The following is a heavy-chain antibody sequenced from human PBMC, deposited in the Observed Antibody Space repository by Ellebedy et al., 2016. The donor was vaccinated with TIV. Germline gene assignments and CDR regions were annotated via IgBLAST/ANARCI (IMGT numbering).Heavy chain of an antibody. CDR2: ITGGGDTT. CDR1: GFTFSSHG. Sequence: GESLKISCAASGFTFSSHGMAWVRQAPGKGLEWLSGITGGGDTTCSADSVKGRFTISRDNSKNTLFLQLSSLRAEDTAVFYCVRVMWPVPGPVDPFDYWGQGTPVTVSS. V-gene: IGHV3-23*01. D-gene: IGHD6-19*01. CDR3: VRVMWPVPGPVDPFDY. J-gene: IGHJ4*02.